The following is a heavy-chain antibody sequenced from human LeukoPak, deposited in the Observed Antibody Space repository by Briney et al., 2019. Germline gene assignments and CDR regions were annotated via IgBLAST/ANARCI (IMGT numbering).Heavy chain of an antibody. CDR2: INPNSGGT. J-gene: IGHJ6*03. CDR3: ARWGGYPYYYYYYMDV. D-gene: IGHD1-26*01. CDR1: GYTFTGYY. V-gene: IGHV1-2*02. Sequence: ASVKVSCKASGYTFTGYYMHWVRQAPGQGLEWMGWINPNSGGTNYAQKFQGRVTMTRDTSISTAYMELSRLRSDDTAVYYCARWGGYPYYYYYYMDVWGKGTTVTVSS.